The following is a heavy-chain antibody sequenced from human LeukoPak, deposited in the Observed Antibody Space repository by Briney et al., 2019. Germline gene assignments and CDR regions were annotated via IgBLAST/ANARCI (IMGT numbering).Heavy chain of an antibody. CDR3: AREYGDLDY. Sequence: KPSETLSLTCIASGGSISGFYWSWIRQPAGKGLEWIGRIYPSGGTNYNPSLKSRVTMSTDTSKNQFPLKLWSVTAADTAVYYCAREYGDLDYWGQGTLVTVSS. D-gene: IGHD4-17*01. J-gene: IGHJ4*02. CDR2: IYPSGGT. V-gene: IGHV4-4*07. CDR1: GGSISGFY.